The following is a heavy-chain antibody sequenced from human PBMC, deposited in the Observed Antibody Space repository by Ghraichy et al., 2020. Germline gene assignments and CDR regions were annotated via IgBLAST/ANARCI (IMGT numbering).Heavy chain of an antibody. D-gene: IGHD6-6*01. V-gene: IGHV3-49*04. CDR3: TRLARPKAFDI. CDR2: IRSKAYGGTT. Sequence: GGSLRLSCTASGFTFGDYAMSWVRQAPGKGLEWVGFIRSKAYGGTTEYAASVKGRFTISRDDSKSIAYLQMNSLKTEDTAVYYCTRLARPKAFDIWGQGTMVTVSS. CDR1: GFTFGDYA. J-gene: IGHJ3*02.